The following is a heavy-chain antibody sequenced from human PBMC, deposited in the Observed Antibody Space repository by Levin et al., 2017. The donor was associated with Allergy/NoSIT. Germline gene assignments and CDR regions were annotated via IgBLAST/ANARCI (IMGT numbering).Heavy chain of an antibody. J-gene: IGHJ6*02. V-gene: IGHV4-34*01. Sequence: SETLSLTCAVYGGSFSGYYWSWIRQPPGKGLEWIGEINHSGSTNYNPSLKSRVTISVDTSKNQFSLKLSSVTAADTAVYYCARGTTIFGVAVWGQGTTVTVSS. CDR3: ARGTTIFGVAV. CDR2: INHSGST. D-gene: IGHD3-3*01. CDR1: GGSFSGYY.